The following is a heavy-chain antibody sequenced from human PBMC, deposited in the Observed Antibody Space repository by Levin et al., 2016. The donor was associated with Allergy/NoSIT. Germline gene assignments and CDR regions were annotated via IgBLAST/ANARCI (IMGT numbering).Heavy chain of an antibody. Sequence: WIRQPPGKGLEWVSAISGSGVSTYYTDSVKGRFTISRDNSKNTLYLQMNSLRAEDTAVYYCAKLSPRELIVATWFDPWGQGTLVTVSS. CDR2: ISGSGVST. V-gene: IGHV3-23*01. CDR3: AKLSPRELIVATWFDP. J-gene: IGHJ5*02. D-gene: IGHD5-12*01.